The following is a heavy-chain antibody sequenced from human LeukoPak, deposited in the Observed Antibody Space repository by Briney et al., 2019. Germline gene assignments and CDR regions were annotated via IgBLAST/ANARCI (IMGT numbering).Heavy chain of an antibody. J-gene: IGHJ4*02. D-gene: IGHD1-26*01. Sequence: GGSLRLSCAASGFTFSSFWMHWVRQAPGKGLVWVSRINSDGSSAGYADSVKGRFTISRDNAKNTLYLQMNSLRAEDTAVYYCASKLVVGATKSDYFDYWAREPWSPSPQ. CDR1: GFTFSSFW. V-gene: IGHV3-74*01. CDR3: ASKLVVGATKSDYFDY. CDR2: INSDGSSA.